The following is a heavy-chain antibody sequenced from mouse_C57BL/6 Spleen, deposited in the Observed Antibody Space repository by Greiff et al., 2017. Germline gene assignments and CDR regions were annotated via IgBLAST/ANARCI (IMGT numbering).Heavy chain of an antibody. CDR1: GYTFPSYW. J-gene: IGHJ2*01. CDR3: ARSVTPRVYFDY. CDR2: IDPSDSYT. Sequence: VQLQQPGAELVRPGTSVKLSCKASGYTFPSYWMHWVKQRPGQGLEWIGVIDPSDSYTNYNQKFKGKATLTVDTSSSTAYMQLSSLTSEDSAVYYCARSVTPRVYFDYWGQGTTLTVAS. D-gene: IGHD2-12*01. V-gene: IGHV1-59*01.